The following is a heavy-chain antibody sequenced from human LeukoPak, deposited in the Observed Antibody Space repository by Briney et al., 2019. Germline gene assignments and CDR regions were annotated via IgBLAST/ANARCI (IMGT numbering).Heavy chain of an antibody. V-gene: IGHV1-46*01. CDR1: GFTFSTYG. D-gene: IGHD3-16*02. Sequence: GRSLRLSCAASGFTFSTYGMHWVRQAPGQGLEWMGIINPSGGSTSYAQKFQGRVTMTRDTSTSTVYMELSSLRSEDTAVYYCERYGVIGIDYWGQGTLVTVSS. CDR2: INPSGGST. CDR3: ERYGVIGIDY. J-gene: IGHJ4*02.